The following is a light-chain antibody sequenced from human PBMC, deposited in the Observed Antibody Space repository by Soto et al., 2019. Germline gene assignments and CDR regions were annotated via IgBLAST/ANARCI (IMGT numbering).Light chain of an antibody. Sequence: QSVLTQPPSASGTPGQRVTISCSGSSFNNGSNSVNWYQQLPGAAPKLLIYSNNQRPSGVPDRFSGSKSGTSASLAISGLQSEDEADYYCAAWDDRLTGHVVFGGGTKLTVL. CDR1: SFNNGSNS. J-gene: IGLJ2*01. CDR3: AAWDDRLTGHVV. V-gene: IGLV1-44*01. CDR2: SNN.